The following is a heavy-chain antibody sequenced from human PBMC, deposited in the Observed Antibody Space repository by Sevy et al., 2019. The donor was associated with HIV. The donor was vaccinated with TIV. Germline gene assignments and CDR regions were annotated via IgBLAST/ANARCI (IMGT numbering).Heavy chain of an antibody. CDR1: GGSISSSDYY. V-gene: IGHV4-30-4*01. Sequence: SETLSLTCTVPGGSISSSDYYWSWIRQPPGKGLEWIGYISYSGNTYYSPSLKSRDTISGDTSQNQFSLKLGSVTAADTAVYYCARRLYGDYSDAFDIWGQGTVVTVSS. J-gene: IGHJ3*02. CDR3: ARRLYGDYSDAFDI. D-gene: IGHD4-17*01. CDR2: ISYSGNT.